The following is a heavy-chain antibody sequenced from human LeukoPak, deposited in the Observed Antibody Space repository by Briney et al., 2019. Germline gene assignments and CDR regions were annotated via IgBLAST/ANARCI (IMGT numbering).Heavy chain of an antibody. V-gene: IGHV3-23*01. D-gene: IGHD3-10*01. CDR1: GFTFSSYA. J-gene: IGHJ4*02. CDR3: AKQVLLRFGEFLDY. CDR2: ISGSGGST. Sequence: PGGSLRLSCAASGFTFSSYAMSWVRQAPGKGLEWVSAISGSGGSTYYADSVKGRFTISRDNSKNTLYLQMSSLRAEDTAVYYCAKQVLLRFGEFLDYWGQGTLVTVSS.